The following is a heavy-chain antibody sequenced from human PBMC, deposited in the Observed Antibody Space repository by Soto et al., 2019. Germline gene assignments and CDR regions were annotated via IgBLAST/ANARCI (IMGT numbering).Heavy chain of an antibody. Sequence: QVQLQESGPGLVKPSQTLSLTCTVSGGSISSGGYYWSWIRQHPGKGLEWIGSIDDSGSPYYNPSIKSRVTISVDASKNQLSLKLASVTAADTAIYYCARGGTRAYFHHWGQGTLVTVSS. V-gene: IGHV4-31*03. J-gene: IGHJ1*01. CDR1: GGSISSGGYY. CDR3: ARGGTRAYFHH. D-gene: IGHD1-1*01. CDR2: IDDSGSP.